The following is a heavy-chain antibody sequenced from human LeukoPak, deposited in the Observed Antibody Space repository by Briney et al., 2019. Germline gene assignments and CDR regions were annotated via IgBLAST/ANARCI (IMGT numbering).Heavy chain of an antibody. CDR1: GGSISSGDYY. V-gene: IGHV4-30-4*01. Sequence: SETLSLTCTVSGGSISSGDYYWSWIRQPPGKGLEWIVYIYYSGSTYYNPSLKSRVTISVDTSKNQFSLKLSSVTAADTAVYYCARETLGLDYYDSSGYYGSFDYWGQGTLVTVSS. J-gene: IGHJ4*02. D-gene: IGHD3-22*01. CDR2: IYYSGST. CDR3: ARETLGLDYYDSSGYYGSFDY.